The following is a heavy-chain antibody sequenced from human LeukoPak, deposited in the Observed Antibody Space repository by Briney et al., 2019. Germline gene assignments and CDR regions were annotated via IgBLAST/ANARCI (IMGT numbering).Heavy chain of an antibody. J-gene: IGHJ4*02. CDR3: ARGSYDFWSGYFGY. CDR2: IKQDGSEK. CDR1: GFTFSSYW. V-gene: IGHV3-7*01. Sequence: GGSLRLSCAGSGFTFSSYWMSWVRQAPGKGLEWVANIKQDGSEKYYVDSVKGRFTISRDNAKNSLYLQMNSLRAEDTAVYYCARGSYDFWSGYFGYWGQGTLVTVSS. D-gene: IGHD3-3*01.